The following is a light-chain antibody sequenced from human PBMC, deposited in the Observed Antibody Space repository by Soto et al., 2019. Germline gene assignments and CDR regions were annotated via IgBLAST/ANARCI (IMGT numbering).Light chain of an antibody. CDR1: SSNIGSNI. Sequence: QSVLTQPPSASGTPGQRVTISCSGSSSNIGSNILNWYQQLPGTAPKLLIYSNNQRPSGVPDRFFGSKSGTSASLAISWLQSEDEADYYCAAWDDSLNGLYVFGTGTKVTVL. CDR2: SNN. J-gene: IGLJ1*01. CDR3: AAWDDSLNGLYV. V-gene: IGLV1-44*01.